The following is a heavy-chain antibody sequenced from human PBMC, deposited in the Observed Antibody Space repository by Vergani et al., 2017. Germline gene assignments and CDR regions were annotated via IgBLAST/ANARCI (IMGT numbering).Heavy chain of an antibody. V-gene: IGHV4-4*03. Sequence: QVQLQESGPGLVKPPGTLSLTCAVSGDSISSNNCWTWVRQPPGKGLEWIGEICHTEDTKYSPFLKSRITVTVDESRNVFSLRLNSVTAADTAVYYCATIGYRRWGYYLDYWGQGILVTVSS. D-gene: IGHD2-2*02. J-gene: IGHJ4*02. CDR2: ICHTEDT. CDR3: ATIGYRRWGYYLDY. CDR1: GDSISSNNC.